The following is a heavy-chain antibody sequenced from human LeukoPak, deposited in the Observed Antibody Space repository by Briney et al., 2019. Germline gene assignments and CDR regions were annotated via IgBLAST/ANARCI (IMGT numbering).Heavy chain of an antibody. V-gene: IGHV3-21*01. D-gene: IGHD6-19*01. CDR3: AREPFTSGWYWFDP. CDR2: ITSSNNYI. CDR1: GFTFSSFS. J-gene: IGHJ5*02. Sequence: RGSLRLSCAASGFTFSSFSMNWVRQAPGKGLEWVSSITSSNNYIYYADSVKGRFTISRDNAKNSLYLQMDSLRAEDTAIYYCAREPFTSGWYWFDPWGQGTLVTVSS.